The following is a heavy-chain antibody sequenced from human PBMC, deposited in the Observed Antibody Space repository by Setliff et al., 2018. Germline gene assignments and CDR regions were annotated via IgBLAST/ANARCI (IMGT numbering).Heavy chain of an antibody. CDR3: TTDSGSYGYNYFDY. V-gene: IGHV3-15*01. CDR1: GFTVSDAW. CDR2: IKSKTDGGTI. D-gene: IGHD3-16*01. J-gene: IGHJ4*02. Sequence: GGSLRLSCVASGFTVSDAWMSWARHTPEKGLEWIGRIKSKTDGGTIDYAAPVKGRFTMSRDDSKNTVYLQMNNLKTEDTAVYYCTTDSGSYGYNYFDYWGQGTLVTVSS.